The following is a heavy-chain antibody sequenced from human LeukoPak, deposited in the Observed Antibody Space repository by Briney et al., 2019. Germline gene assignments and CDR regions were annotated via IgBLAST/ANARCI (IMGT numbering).Heavy chain of an antibody. J-gene: IGHJ4*02. CDR1: GGSFSGYY. CDR2: INHSGST. Sequence: SETLSLTCAVYGGSFSGYYWSWIRQPPGKGLEWIGEINHSGSTNYNSPLKSRVTISVDTSKNQFSLKLSSVTAADTAVYYCARVHCSSTSCPRGRDYWGQGTLVTVSS. V-gene: IGHV4-34*01. D-gene: IGHD2-2*01. CDR3: ARVHCSSTSCPRGRDY.